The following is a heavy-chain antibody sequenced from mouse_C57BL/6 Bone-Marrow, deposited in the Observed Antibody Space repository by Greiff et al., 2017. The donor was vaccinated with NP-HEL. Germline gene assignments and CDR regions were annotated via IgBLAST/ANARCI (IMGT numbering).Heavy chain of an antibody. J-gene: IGHJ2*01. CDR3: TPVCCYGSSYVDY. CDR1: GFNIKDDY. D-gene: IGHD1-1*01. V-gene: IGHV14-4*01. CDR2: IDPENGDT. Sequence: VHVKQSGAELVRPGASVKLSCTASGFNIKDDYMHWVKQRPEQGLEWIGWIDPENGDTEYASKFQGKATMTADTSSNTAYLQLSSLTSEDTAVYYCTPVCCYGSSYVDYWGQGTTLTVSA.